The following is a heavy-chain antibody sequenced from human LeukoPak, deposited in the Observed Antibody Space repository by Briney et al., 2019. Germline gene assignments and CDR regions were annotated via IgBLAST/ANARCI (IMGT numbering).Heavy chain of an antibody. CDR3: ASANFLLGYYYYGMDV. Sequence: SETLSLTCTVSGGSINTYYWGWIRQPPGKGLEWIGCIYNAGTTNYDPSPKSRVTISADTSKNQFSLKLSSVTAADTAVYYCASANFLLGYYYYGMDVWGPGTTVTVS. D-gene: IGHD2/OR15-2a*01. J-gene: IGHJ6*02. V-gene: IGHV4-59*08. CDR2: IYNAGTT. CDR1: GGSINTYY.